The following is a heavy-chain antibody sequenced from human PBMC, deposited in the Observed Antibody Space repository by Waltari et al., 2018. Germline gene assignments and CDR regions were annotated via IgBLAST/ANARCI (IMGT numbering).Heavy chain of an antibody. CDR1: GGSFSGYY. J-gene: IGHJ3*02. CDR2: INHSGST. V-gene: IGHV4-34*01. Sequence: LQQWGAGLLKPSETLSLTCAVYGGSFSGYYWSWIRQPPGKGLEWIGEINHSGSTNYNPSLKSRVTISVDTSKNQFSLKLSSVTAADTAVYYCARREAAAGWDAFDIWGQGTMVTVSS. CDR3: ARREAAAGWDAFDI. D-gene: IGHD6-13*01.